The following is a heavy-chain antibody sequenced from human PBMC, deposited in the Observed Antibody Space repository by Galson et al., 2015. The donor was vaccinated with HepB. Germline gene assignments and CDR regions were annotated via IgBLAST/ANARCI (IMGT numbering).Heavy chain of an antibody. CDR3: ARDLTMIVVAVVPGGMDV. J-gene: IGHJ6*02. V-gene: IGHV3-30*04. CDR2: ISYDGSNK. CDR1: GFTFSSYA. Sequence: SLRLSCAASGFTFSSYAMHWVRQAPGKGLEWVAVISYDGSNKYYADSVKGRFTISRDNSKNTLYLQMNSLRAEDTAVYYCARDLTMIVVAVVPGGMDVWGQGTTVTVSS. D-gene: IGHD3-22*01.